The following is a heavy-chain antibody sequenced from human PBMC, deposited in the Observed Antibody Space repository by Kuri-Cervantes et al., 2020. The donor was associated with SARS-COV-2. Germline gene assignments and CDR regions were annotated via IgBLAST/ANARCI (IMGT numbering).Heavy chain of an antibody. V-gene: IGHV4-30-2*03. CDR3: ATLPYCTNGVCYTYYYYYMDV. CDR1: GGSISSGGYS. D-gene: IGHD2-8*01. CDR2: IYHSGST. J-gene: IGHJ6*03. Sequence: SCAVSGGSISSGGYSWSWIRQPPGKGLEWIGYIYHSGSTYYNPSLKSRVTISVDTSKNQFSLKLSSVTAADTAVYYCATLPYCTNGVCYTYYYYYMDVWGKGTTVTVSS.